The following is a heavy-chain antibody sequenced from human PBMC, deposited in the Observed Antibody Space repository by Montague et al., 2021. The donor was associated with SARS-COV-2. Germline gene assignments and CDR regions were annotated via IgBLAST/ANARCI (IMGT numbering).Heavy chain of an antibody. CDR2: INHSGST. CDR3: ARVRYYGSGTSLGMTV. V-gene: IGHV4-34*01. D-gene: IGHD3-10*01. CDR1: GGSFSGYY. Sequence: SETLSLTCAVYGGSFSGYYWSWIRQPPGKGLECIGEINHSGSTNYNPSLKSRVTISVDTSKNQFSLKLSSVTAADTAVYYCARVRYYGSGTSLGMTVWGQGTTVTVSS. J-gene: IGHJ6*02.